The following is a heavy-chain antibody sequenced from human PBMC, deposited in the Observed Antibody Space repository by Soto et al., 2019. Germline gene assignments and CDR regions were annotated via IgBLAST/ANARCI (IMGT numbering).Heavy chain of an antibody. CDR2: IRSKAYGGTT. J-gene: IGHJ4*02. CDR1: GFTFGDYA. D-gene: IGHD2-15*01. V-gene: IGHV3-49*03. CDR3: SAFVVVVAAPPPSPFDY. Sequence: EVQLVESGGGLVQPGRSLRLSCTASGFTFGDYAMSWFRQAPGKGLEWVGFIRSKAYGGTTEYAASVKGRFTISRDASKSIAYLQMNSLKTEDTAVYYCSAFVVVVAAPPPSPFDYWGQGTLVTVSS.